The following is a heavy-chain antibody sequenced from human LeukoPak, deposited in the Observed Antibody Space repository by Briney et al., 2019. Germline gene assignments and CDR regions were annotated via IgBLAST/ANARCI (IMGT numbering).Heavy chain of an antibody. J-gene: IGHJ4*02. CDR2: ISDRGGST. V-gene: IGHV3-23*01. D-gene: IGHD3-10*01. Sequence: GGSLRLSCAASRFTFSNYAMSSVRQAPRKGLEWVSVISDRGGSTYHADSVKGRFTISRDNSKNTLYLQMNSLRAEDTAVYYCAKDTYYYGSGSYSDYWGQGTLVAVSS. CDR3: AKDTYYYGSGSYSDY. CDR1: RFTFSNYA.